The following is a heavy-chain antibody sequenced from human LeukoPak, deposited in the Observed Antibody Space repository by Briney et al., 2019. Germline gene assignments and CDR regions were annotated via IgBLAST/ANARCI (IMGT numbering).Heavy chain of an antibody. V-gene: IGHV4-34*01. Sequence: SEALSLTCVVNGASFSGYYWNWIRQPPGKGLEWIGNINHNGSTNYNPSLKSRVTISVDTSKNQFSLKLTSVTAADTAVYYCAWLSGWYGDYWGQGTLVTVSS. D-gene: IGHD6-19*01. CDR3: AWLSGWYGDY. CDR1: GASFSGYY. J-gene: IGHJ4*02. CDR2: INHNGST.